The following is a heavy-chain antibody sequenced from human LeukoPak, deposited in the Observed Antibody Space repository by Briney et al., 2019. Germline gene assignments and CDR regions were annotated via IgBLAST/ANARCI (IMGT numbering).Heavy chain of an antibody. V-gene: IGHV3-30*02. CDR2: IRYDASDK. CDR1: GFPFSYYG. Sequence: QAGGSLRLSCAASGFPFSYYGFHWVRQPPGKGLEWVAFIRYDASDKYYADSVKGRFTISRDNAKNSLYLQMNSLRAEDTAVYYCARRISGNDILTGYLYIDDAFDIWGQGTMVTVSS. J-gene: IGHJ3*02. CDR3: ARRISGNDILTGYLYIDDAFDI. D-gene: IGHD3-9*01.